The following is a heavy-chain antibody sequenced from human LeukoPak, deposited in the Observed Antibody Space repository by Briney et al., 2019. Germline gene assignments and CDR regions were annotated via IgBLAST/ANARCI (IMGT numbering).Heavy chain of an antibody. CDR3: ARLKYGDYGLYYFDY. CDR2: IYYSNT. CDR1: DASITYNY. J-gene: IGHJ4*02. Sequence: SETLSLTCTVSDASITYNYWSWIRQPPGKGLESIGYIYYSNTNYNPSLKSRVTISVDTSKNQFSLKLSSVTAADTAVYYCARLKYGDYGLYYFDYWGQGTLVTVSS. D-gene: IGHD4-17*01. V-gene: IGHV4-59*08.